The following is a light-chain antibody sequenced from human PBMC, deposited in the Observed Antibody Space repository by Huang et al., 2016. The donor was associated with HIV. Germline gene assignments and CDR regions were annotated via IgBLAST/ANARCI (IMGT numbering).Light chain of an antibody. CDR1: QSVSSY. J-gene: IGKJ3*01. CDR3: QQRSNWPLFT. Sequence: EIVLTQSPATLSLSPGERATLSCRASQSVSSYLAWYQQKPGLAPRLLFYDASNRATGIPARFSGSGSGTDFTLTISSLEPEDFAVYYCQQRSNWPLFTFGPGTKVDIK. V-gene: IGKV3-11*01. CDR2: DAS.